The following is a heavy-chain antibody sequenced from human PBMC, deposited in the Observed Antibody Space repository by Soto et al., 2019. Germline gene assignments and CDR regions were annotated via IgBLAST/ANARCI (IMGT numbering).Heavy chain of an antibody. Sequence: QVQLVQSGAEVKKPGSSAKVSCKASGGTFNTFAFTWVRQAPGQGFEWMGGVIPLFNTPDYAQKFQGRVTITADESTSTVYLELSGLSSDDTGVYFCGLASKWELLGYFYGMDVWGQGTTVIVSS. D-gene: IGHD1-26*01. J-gene: IGHJ6*02. V-gene: IGHV1-69*01. CDR3: GLASKWELLGYFYGMDV. CDR2: VIPLFNTP. CDR1: GGTFNTFA.